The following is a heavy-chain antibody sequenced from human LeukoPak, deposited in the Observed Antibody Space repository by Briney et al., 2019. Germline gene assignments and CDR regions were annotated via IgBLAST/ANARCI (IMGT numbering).Heavy chain of an antibody. V-gene: IGHV1-24*01. CDR2: FDPEDGET. J-gene: IGHJ5*02. CDR1: GYTLTELS. CDR3: AAVGINYYESSGHYSRKKYNWFDP. Sequence: TSVKVSCKVSGYTLTELSMHWVRQAPGKGLEWTGGFDPEDGETIYAQKFQGRVTMTEDTSTDTAYMEVISLRSEDTAVYYCAAVGINYYESSGHYSRKKYNWFDPWGQGTLVTVSS. D-gene: IGHD3-22*01.